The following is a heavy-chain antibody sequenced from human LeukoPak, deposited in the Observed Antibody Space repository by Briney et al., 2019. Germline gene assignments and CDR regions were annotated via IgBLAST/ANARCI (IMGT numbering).Heavy chain of an antibody. CDR1: GFTFSNYG. CDR2: ISGSGGSR. J-gene: IGHJ5*02. Sequence: GGSLRLSCAGSGFTFSNYGMSWVRQAPGKGLEWVSAISGSGGSRYFADSVKGRFTISRDNPKNTLYLQMNSLRAEDTAVYYCAKAVVVRSTWGQGTLVTVSS. CDR3: AKAVVVRST. D-gene: IGHD3-22*01. V-gene: IGHV3-23*01.